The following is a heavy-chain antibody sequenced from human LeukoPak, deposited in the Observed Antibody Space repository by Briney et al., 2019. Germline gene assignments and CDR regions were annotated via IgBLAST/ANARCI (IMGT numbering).Heavy chain of an antibody. CDR1: GYTFTGYY. D-gene: IGHD6-6*01. CDR2: ISDDGTNK. J-gene: IGHJ6*02. Sequence: SCKASGYTFTGYYMHWVRQAPGKGLEWVARISDDGTNKYYVDSVKGRVTISRDNSKNTLFLQMNSLRAEDTAVYYCAKDSSSSNYYYGMDVWGQGTTVTVSS. V-gene: IGHV3-30*18. CDR3: AKDSSSSNYYYGMDV.